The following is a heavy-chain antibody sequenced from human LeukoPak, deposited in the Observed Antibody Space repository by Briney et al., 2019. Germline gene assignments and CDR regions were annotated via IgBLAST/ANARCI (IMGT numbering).Heavy chain of an antibody. CDR3: ARARRLRADY. J-gene: IGHJ4*02. Sequence: SETLSLTCTVSGGSVSSGSYYWSWIRQPPGKGLEWIGYIYYSGSTNYNPSLKSRVTISVDTSKNQFSLKLSSVTAADTAVYYCARARRLRADYWGQGTLVTVSS. V-gene: IGHV4-61*01. CDR1: GGSVSSGSYY. CDR2: IYYSGST. D-gene: IGHD3-22*01.